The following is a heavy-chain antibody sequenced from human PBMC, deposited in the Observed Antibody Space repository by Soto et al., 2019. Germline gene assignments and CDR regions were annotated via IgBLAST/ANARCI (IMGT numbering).Heavy chain of an antibody. CDR2: ISDSGGRT. Sequence: DVQLLESGGGLVQPGKSLRLSCAASGFSFISYAMSWVRQVPGKRLEWVSSISDSGGRTFYAESVEGRFTISRDNSTSTLFLQMNRLRAEATAIYYCTKGGVRFLEWLGDVWGQGTTVTVSS. CDR1: GFSFISYA. V-gene: IGHV3-23*01. D-gene: IGHD3-3*01. CDR3: TKGGVRFLEWLGDV. J-gene: IGHJ6*02.